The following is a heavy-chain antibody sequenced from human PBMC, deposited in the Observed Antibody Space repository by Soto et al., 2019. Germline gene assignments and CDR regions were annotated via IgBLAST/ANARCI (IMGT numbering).Heavy chain of an antibody. CDR3: ARDGRYFDWLLPNDY. J-gene: IGHJ4*02. Sequence: EVQLVESGGGLVQPGGSLRLSCAASGFTFSSYEMNWVRQAPGKGLEWVSYISSSGSTIYYADSVKGRFTISRDNAKNSLYLQMNSLRAEDTAVYYCARDGRYFDWLLPNDYWGQGTLVTVSS. V-gene: IGHV3-48*03. CDR1: GFTFSSYE. CDR2: ISSSGSTI. D-gene: IGHD3-9*01.